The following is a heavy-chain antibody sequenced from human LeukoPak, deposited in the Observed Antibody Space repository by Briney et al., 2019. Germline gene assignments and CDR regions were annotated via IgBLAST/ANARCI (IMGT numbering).Heavy chain of an antibody. Sequence: QTGGSLRLSCAASGFTFDDYAMHWVRQAPGKGLEWVSGISWNSANIDYADSVKGRFTIFRDNAKNSLYLQMNSLRPEDTALYYCVRDSGSTTVLIDDAFDLWGQGTMVTVSS. CDR3: VRDSGSTTVLIDDAFDL. J-gene: IGHJ3*01. CDR2: ISWNSANI. D-gene: IGHD4-23*01. CDR1: GFTFDDYA. V-gene: IGHV3-9*01.